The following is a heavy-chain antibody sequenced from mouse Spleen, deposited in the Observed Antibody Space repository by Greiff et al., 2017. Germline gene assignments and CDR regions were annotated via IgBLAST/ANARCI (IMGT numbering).Heavy chain of an antibody. D-gene: IGHD4-1*01. CDR1: GFTFSSYA. Sequence: DVMLVESGGGLVKPGGSLKLSCAASGFTFSSYAMSWVRQTPEKRLEWVATISSGGSYTYYPDSVKGRFTISRDNAKNTLYLQMSSLRSEDTAMYYCARGHWEGSMDYWGQGTSVTVSS. V-gene: IGHV5-9-1*01. J-gene: IGHJ4*01. CDR3: ARGHWEGSMDY. CDR2: ISSGGSYT.